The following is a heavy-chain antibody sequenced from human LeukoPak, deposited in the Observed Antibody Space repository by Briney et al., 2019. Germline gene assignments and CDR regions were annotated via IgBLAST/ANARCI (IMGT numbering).Heavy chain of an antibody. CDR1: GDSISSYY. Sequence: PSETLSLTCTVSGDSISSYYWSWIRQPPGKGLEWIGYIYYSGSTNYNPSLKNRVTISVDTSKNQFSLKLSSMTAADTAVYYCARVNYDGSGYNFDYWGQGTLVTVSS. J-gene: IGHJ4*02. D-gene: IGHD3-22*01. V-gene: IGHV4-59*01. CDR2: IYYSGST. CDR3: ARVNYDGSGYNFDY.